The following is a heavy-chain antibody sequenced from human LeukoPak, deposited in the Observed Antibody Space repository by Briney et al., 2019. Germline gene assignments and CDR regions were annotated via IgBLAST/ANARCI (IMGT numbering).Heavy chain of an antibody. D-gene: IGHD2-8*01. J-gene: IGHJ2*01. CDR2: IRYDGSNK. V-gene: IGHV3-30*02. CDR3: AKDKMSYGWYFDL. Sequence: GGSLRLSCAASGFTFSSYGMHWVRQAPGKGMEWVAFIRYDGSNKYYADSVKGRLNISRDNKKNTLYLQMNSLRAEDTAVYYCAKDKMSYGWYFDLWGRGTLVTVSS. CDR1: GFTFSSYG.